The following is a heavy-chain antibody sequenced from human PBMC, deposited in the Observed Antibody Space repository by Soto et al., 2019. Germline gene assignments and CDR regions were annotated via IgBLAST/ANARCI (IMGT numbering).Heavy chain of an antibody. D-gene: IGHD6-6*01. V-gene: IGHV3-21*01. CDR2: ISSSSSYI. CDR3: ARVGGQLVPGFDY. J-gene: IGHJ4*02. Sequence: EVQLVESGGDLVKPGGSLRLSCAASGFTFSSYSMNWVRQAPGKGLEWVSSISSSSSYIYYADSVKGRFTISRDNAKNSLYLQMNRLRAEDTAVYYCARVGGQLVPGFDYWGQGTLVTVSS. CDR1: GFTFSSYS.